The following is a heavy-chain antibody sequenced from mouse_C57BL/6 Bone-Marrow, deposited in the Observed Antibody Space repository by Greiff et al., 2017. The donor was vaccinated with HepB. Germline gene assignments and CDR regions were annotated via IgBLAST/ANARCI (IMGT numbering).Heavy chain of an antibody. V-gene: IGHV1-81*01. CDR2: IYPRSGNT. J-gene: IGHJ1*03. D-gene: IGHD3-1*01. CDR3: ASSGDFTLYWYFDV. Sequence: QVQLQQSGAELARPGASVKLSCKASGYTFTSYGISWVKQRTGQGLEWIGEIYPRSGNTYYNEKFKGKATLTADKSSSTAYMELRSLTSEDSAVYFCASSGDFTLYWYFDVWGTGTTVTVSS. CDR1: GYTFTSYG.